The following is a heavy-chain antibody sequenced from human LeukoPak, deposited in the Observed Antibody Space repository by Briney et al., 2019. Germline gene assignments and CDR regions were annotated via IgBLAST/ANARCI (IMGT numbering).Heavy chain of an antibody. V-gene: IGHV1-18*01. CDR2: ISAYNGNT. CDR3: ARAGSRRYPAGTFDY. CDR1: GYTFTSYG. D-gene: IGHD3-10*01. J-gene: IGHJ4*02. Sequence: GASVKVSCKASGYTFTSYGISWVRQAPGQGLEWMGWISAYNGNTNYAQKLQGRVTMTTDTSTSTAYMELRSLRSDDTAVYYCARAGSRRYPAGTFDYWGQGTLVTVSS.